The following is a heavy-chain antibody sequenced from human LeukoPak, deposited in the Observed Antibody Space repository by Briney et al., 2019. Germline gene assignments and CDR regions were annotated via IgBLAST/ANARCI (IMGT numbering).Heavy chain of an antibody. J-gene: IGHJ3*02. V-gene: IGHV4-59*12. Sequence: PSETLSLTCTVSGGSISTYYWTWIRQPPGKGLEWIGYIYYSGSTYYNPSLKSRVTISVDTSKNQFSLKLSSVTAADTAVYYCARGGVITMIGNDAFDIWGQGTMVTVSS. CDR2: IYYSGST. D-gene: IGHD3-22*01. CDR3: ARGGVITMIGNDAFDI. CDR1: GGSISTYY.